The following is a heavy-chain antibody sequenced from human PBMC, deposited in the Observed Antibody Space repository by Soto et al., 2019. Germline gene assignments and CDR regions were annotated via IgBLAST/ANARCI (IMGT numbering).Heavy chain of an antibody. D-gene: IGHD3-22*01. V-gene: IGHV3-23*01. J-gene: IGHJ4*02. CDR1: GFTFSSYA. CDR2: ISGSGGST. Sequence: GGSLRLSCAASGFTFSSYAMSWVRQAPGKGLEWVSAISGSGGSTYYADSVKGRFTISRDNSKNTLYLQMNSLRAEDTAVYYCAKGDYYDSSGYIVYWGQGTLVTVSS. CDR3: AKGDYYDSSGYIVY.